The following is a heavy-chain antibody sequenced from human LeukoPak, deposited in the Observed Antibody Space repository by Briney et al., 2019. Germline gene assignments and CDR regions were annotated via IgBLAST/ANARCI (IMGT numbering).Heavy chain of an antibody. J-gene: IGHJ6*02. Sequence: GGSLRLSCAASGFTFSSYTMSWVRRASGKGLEWVSAISGSGGSTYCADSVKGRFTISRDNSKNTLYLQMNSLRAEDTAVYYCAKDIVATGTIWAYRGMDVWGQGTTVTVSS. CDR3: AKDIVATGTIWAYRGMDV. CDR1: GFTFSSYT. CDR2: ISGSGGST. V-gene: IGHV3-23*01. D-gene: IGHD6-13*01.